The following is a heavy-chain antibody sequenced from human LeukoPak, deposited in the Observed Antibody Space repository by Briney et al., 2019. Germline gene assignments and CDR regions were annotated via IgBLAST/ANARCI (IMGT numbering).Heavy chain of an antibody. V-gene: IGHV3-21*01. D-gene: IGHD2-21*02. CDR1: GFTFSSYS. CDR3: ARDPTYCGGDCYSLYYYYGMDV. Sequence: GGSLRLSCAASGFTFSSYSMNWVRQAPGKGLEWVSSISSSSSYINYADSVKGRFTISRDNAKNSLYLQMNSLRAEDTAVYYCARDPTYCGGDCYSLYYYYGMDVWGQGTTVTVSS. CDR2: ISSSSSYI. J-gene: IGHJ6*02.